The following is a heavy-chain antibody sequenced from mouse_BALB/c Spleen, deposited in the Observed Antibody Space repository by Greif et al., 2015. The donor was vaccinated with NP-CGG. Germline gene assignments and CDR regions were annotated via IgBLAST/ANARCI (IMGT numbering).Heavy chain of an antibody. V-gene: IGHV5-9-2*01. CDR1: GFTFSSYG. CDR3: ARHEGLRLLYWYFDV. CDR2: TSGGGSYT. D-gene: IGHD1-2*01. J-gene: IGHJ1*01. Sequence: EVHLVESGGGLVKPGGSLKLSCAASGFTFSSYGMSWVRQTPEKRLEWVATTSGGGSYTYYPDSVKGRFTISRDNAKNNLYLQMSSLRSEDTALYYCARHEGLRLLYWYFDVWGAGTTVTVSS.